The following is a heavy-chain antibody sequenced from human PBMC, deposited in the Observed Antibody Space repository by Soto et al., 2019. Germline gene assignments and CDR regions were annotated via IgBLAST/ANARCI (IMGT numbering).Heavy chain of an antibody. CDR2: IIPIFGTA. V-gene: IGHV1-69*01. CDR3: ARAQIGTYSSSPVHYYYYYGMDV. D-gene: IGHD6-13*01. CDR1: GGTFSSYA. Sequence: QVQLVQSGAEVKKPGSSVKVSCKASGGTFSSYAISWVRQAPGQGLEWMGGIIPIFGTANYAQKFQGRVTITAAESTITAYMKLSSLRSEDTAVYYSARAQIGTYSSSPVHYYYYYGMDVWGQGTTVTVSS. J-gene: IGHJ6*02.